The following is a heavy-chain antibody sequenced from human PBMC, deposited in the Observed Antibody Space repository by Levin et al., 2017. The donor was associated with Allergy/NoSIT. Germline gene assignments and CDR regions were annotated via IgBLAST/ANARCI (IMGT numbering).Heavy chain of an antibody. CDR3: AKRSTSVSGYFEH. Sequence: GESLKISCAAAGFTLSSYSMTWVRQAPGKGLDWLSAITGSGTATDYADSVKGRFTISKDNSKNTLYLQMDSLRDEDTAVYYCAKRSTSVSGYFEHWGQGTLVTVSS. CDR2: ITGSGTAT. J-gene: IGHJ4*02. D-gene: IGHD6-19*01. CDR1: GFTLSSYS. V-gene: IGHV3-23*01.